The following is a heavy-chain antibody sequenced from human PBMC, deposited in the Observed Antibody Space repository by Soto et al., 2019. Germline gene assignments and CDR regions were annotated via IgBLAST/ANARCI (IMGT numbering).Heavy chain of an antibody. CDR2: FYDGDAE. J-gene: IGHJ6*02. D-gene: IGHD2-2*01. V-gene: IGHV3-66*01. CDR1: ECNVIYTY. CDR3: ERDMPDGVDV. Sequence: TGGPQILSSVVAECNVIYTYRSWARQDPGKGLEWDSVFYDGDAEYYADSVKGRFTISRDKSKNTLYLQMNSLRAEDTAVYYCERDMPDGVDVWGQGTTVTSP.